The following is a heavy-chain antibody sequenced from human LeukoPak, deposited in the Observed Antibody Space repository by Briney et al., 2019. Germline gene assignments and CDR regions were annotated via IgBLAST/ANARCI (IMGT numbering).Heavy chain of an antibody. CDR3: ARAFQDIVVQPTAIYYHYYMDV. D-gene: IGHD2-2*02. V-gene: IGHV4-39*07. CDR2: IYYDGST. J-gene: IGHJ6*03. CDR1: GGSISSNNYY. Sequence: SETLSLTCTVSGGSISSNNYYWSWIRQPPGKGLEWIGSIYYDGSTYYNPSLKSRVTISVDTSKNQFSLKLSSVTAADTAVYYCARAFQDIVVQPTAIYYHYYMDVWGKGTTVTVSS.